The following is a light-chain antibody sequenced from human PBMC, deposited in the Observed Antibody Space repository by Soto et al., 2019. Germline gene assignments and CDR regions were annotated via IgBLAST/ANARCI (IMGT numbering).Light chain of an antibody. CDR3: QQYGSSPLT. Sequence: EIVLTQSPGTLSLSPGERATLSCRASQSVSSSYLAWYQQKPGQAPRLLIYGASSRATGIPDWFSGSGSGTDFPLTISRLEPEDFAVYYWQQYGSSPLTFGGGTKVEIK. J-gene: IGKJ4*01. CDR1: QSVSSSY. CDR2: GAS. V-gene: IGKV3-20*01.